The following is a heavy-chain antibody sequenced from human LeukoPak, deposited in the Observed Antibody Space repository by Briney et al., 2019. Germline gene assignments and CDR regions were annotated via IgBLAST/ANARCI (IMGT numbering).Heavy chain of an antibody. CDR2: ISAYNDKT. J-gene: IGHJ4*02. Sequence: ASVKVSYKASGYTFTNYGITWVRQAPGQGLEWMGWISAYNDKTNYAPKLQGRVTMTTDTSTSTAFMELRSLRSDDTAVYYCARVPGHIVVVTTTDLYFDYWGQGTLVTVSS. CDR1: GYTFTNYG. D-gene: IGHD2-21*02. CDR3: ARVPGHIVVVTTTDLYFDY. V-gene: IGHV1-18*01.